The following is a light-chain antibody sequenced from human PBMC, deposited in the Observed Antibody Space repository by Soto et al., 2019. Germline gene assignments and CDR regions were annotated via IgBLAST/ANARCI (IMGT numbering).Light chain of an antibody. Sequence: EVVMTQSPATLSVSPGDRATLSCRASQSVSTNLAWYQRTPGQAPRLLIYGAFTRATGILARFSGSGSGTEFTLTVSSLQSEDFAVYFCQQYNDWPLTFGGGTRVEI. J-gene: IGKJ4*01. CDR2: GAF. CDR1: QSVSTN. V-gene: IGKV3-15*01. CDR3: QQYNDWPLT.